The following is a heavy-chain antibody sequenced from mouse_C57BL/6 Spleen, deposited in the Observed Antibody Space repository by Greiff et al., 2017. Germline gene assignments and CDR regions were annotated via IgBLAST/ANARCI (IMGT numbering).Heavy chain of an antibody. CDR2: INPNNGGT. CDR3: ARRESYYGSSYGFAY. J-gene: IGHJ3*01. CDR1: GYTFTDYN. D-gene: IGHD1-1*01. V-gene: IGHV1-18*01. Sequence: VQLQQSGPELVKPGASVKIPCKASGYTFTDYNMDWVKQSHGKSLEWIGDINPNNGGTIYNQKFKGKATLTVDKSSSTAYMELRSLTSEDTAVYDCARRESYYGSSYGFAYWGQGTLVTVSA.